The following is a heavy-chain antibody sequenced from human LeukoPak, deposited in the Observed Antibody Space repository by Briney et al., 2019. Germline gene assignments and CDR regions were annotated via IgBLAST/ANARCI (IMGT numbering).Heavy chain of an antibody. V-gene: IGHV3-48*03. Sequence: GGSLRLSCAPSGFPVNKYEIHCVPQAPGKGLEWSSYVYAGATSTNYADSVWGRFTLSRDNAQNSVHLQMNSIRDEDTAVYYCVRGRLLRSTKYFDSWGQGALVTVSS. CDR2: VYAGATST. CDR1: GFPVNKYE. CDR3: VRGRLLRSTKYFDS. D-gene: IGHD2-21*02. J-gene: IGHJ4*02.